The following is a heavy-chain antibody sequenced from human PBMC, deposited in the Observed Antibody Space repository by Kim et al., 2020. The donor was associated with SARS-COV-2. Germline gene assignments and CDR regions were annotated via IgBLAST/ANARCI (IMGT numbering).Heavy chain of an antibody. D-gene: IGHD2-2*01. Sequence: SVKVSCKASGGTFSSYAISWVRQAPGQGLEWMGGIIPIFGTANYAQKFQGRVTITADESTSTAYMELSSLRSEDTAVYYCARGGVVVPAAHIGGYYYYGMDVWGQGTTVTVSS. V-gene: IGHV1-69*13. CDR2: IIPIFGTA. CDR3: ARGGVVVPAAHIGGYYYYGMDV. J-gene: IGHJ6*02. CDR1: GGTFSSYA.